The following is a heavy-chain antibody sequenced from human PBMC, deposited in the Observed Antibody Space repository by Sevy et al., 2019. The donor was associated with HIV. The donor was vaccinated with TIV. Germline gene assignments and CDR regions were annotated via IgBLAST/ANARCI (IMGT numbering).Heavy chain of an antibody. CDR3: VRDHNDSSEYYLIGAYDV. D-gene: IGHD3-22*01. CDR2: VFMDGTKE. J-gene: IGHJ3*01. CDR1: GFIFNSYA. V-gene: IGHV3-33*01. Sequence: GGSLRLSCAASGFIFNSYAIHWVRQAPGKGLEWVAVVFMDGTKEFYAESVKGRFTISRDNSKKKAFLQMNSLRDEDTAVYYCVRDHNDSSEYYLIGAYDVWGQGTTVTVSS.